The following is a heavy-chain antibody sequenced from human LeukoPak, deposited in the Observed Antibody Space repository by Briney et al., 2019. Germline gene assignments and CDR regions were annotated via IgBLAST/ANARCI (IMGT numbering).Heavy chain of an antibody. Sequence: SETLSLTCTVTGSSIGAYSWSWIRQPPGKGLECIGYIYITGSTHHNPSLKSRVTMSLDRSKNQFSLRLTYVTAADTAVFYCARHRAEMATITDDAFDMWGRGTMVTVSS. D-gene: IGHD5-24*01. J-gene: IGHJ3*02. CDR1: GSSIGAYS. CDR3: ARHRAEMATITDDAFDM. V-gene: IGHV4-4*09. CDR2: IYITGST.